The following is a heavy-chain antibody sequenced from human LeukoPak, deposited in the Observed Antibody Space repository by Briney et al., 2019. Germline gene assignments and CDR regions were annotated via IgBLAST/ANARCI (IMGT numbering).Heavy chain of an antibody. J-gene: IGHJ4*02. Sequence: GGSLRLSCAASGFTFSSYAMSWARQAPGKGLEWVSAISGSGGSTYYADSVKGRFTISRDNAKNSLYLQMNSLRAEDTAVYYCARDLRLVGATLDYWGQGTLVTVSS. V-gene: IGHV3-23*01. CDR1: GFTFSSYA. CDR2: ISGSGGST. D-gene: IGHD1-26*01. CDR3: ARDLRLVGATLDY.